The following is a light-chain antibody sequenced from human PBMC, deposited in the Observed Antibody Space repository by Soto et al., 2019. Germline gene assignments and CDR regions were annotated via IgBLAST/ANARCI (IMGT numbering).Light chain of an antibody. Sequence: SYELTQPPSVSVAPGKTARITCGGNNIGSKPVHWYQQRPGQAPVLVIYYDSDRPSGIPERFSGSKSGNTATLTISRVEAGDEADYYCQVWDSSSDHPVFGGGTKLTVL. CDR2: YDS. CDR1: NIGSKP. CDR3: QVWDSSSDHPV. V-gene: IGLV3-21*04. J-gene: IGLJ3*02.